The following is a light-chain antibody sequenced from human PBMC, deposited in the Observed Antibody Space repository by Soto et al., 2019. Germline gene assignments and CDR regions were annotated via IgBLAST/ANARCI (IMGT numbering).Light chain of an antibody. CDR2: AAS. V-gene: IGKV1-27*01. CDR1: QGIGNY. J-gene: IGKJ1*01. Sequence: DIQMTQSPSSLSASVGDRVTITCRASQGIGNYLAWFQQKPGKVPKLLIYAASTLQSGIPSRFRGSGSGTDFTLTISSLQPEGVATYYCQKYDSAPQTFGQGTKVGIK. CDR3: QKYDSAPQT.